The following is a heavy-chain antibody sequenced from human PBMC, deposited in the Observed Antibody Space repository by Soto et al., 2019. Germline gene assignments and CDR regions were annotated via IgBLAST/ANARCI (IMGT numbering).Heavy chain of an antibody. J-gene: IGHJ6*02. Sequence: LRLSCAASGFTFSSYGMHWVRQAPGKGLEWVAVISYDGSNKYYADSVKGRFTISSDNSKNTLYLQMNSLRAEDTAVYYCAKGSGIAAPGAPHDYYYGMDVWGQGTTVTVSS. D-gene: IGHD6-25*01. CDR2: ISYDGSNK. CDR3: AKGSGIAAPGAPHDYYYGMDV. V-gene: IGHV3-30*18. CDR1: GFTFSSYG.